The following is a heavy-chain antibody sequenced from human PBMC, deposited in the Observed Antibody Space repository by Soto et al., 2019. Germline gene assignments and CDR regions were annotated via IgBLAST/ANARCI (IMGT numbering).Heavy chain of an antibody. CDR3: ARDGAVAGDSNFDY. J-gene: IGHJ4*02. CDR2: INAGNGNT. Sequence: ASVKFSCKVSGYTFTSYAIHWVRQAPGQRLEWMGWINAGNGNTKYSQKFQHRVTITTDTSANTAYMELSSLRSEDTAVYYCARDGAVAGDSNFDYWGQGTLVTVSS. CDR1: GYTFTSYA. D-gene: IGHD6-19*01. V-gene: IGHV1-3*01.